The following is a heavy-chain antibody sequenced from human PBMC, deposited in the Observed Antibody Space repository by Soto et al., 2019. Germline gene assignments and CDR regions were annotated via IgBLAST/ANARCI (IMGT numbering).Heavy chain of an antibody. D-gene: IGHD6-13*01. Sequence: QVQLVESGGGVVQPGRSLRLSCAASGFTFSSYGMQWVRQAPGKGLEWVAIISYAGSNKYDADSVKGRFTISRDNSKNTLYLQMSSLRAEDTVVYYCAKDQGSSENGVDYWGQGTLVTVSS. J-gene: IGHJ4*02. CDR2: ISYAGSNK. CDR3: AKDQGSSENGVDY. V-gene: IGHV3-30*18. CDR1: GFTFSSYG.